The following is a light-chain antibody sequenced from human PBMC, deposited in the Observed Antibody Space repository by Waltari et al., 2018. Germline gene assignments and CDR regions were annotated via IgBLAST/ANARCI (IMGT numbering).Light chain of an antibody. J-gene: IGKJ1*01. CDR2: GAS. Sequence: EIVITQSPATLSVSPGERATLSCRASQSVSSNLAWYQQTPGQSPRLLIYGASTRATGIPDRFSGSGSGTEFTLTISSLQSEDFAVYYCQQYNNWPQTFGQGTKVEIK. CDR3: QQYNNWPQT. V-gene: IGKV3-15*01. CDR1: QSVSSN.